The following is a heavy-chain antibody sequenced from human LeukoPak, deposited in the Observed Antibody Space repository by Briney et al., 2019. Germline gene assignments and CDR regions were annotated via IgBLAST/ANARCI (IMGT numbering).Heavy chain of an antibody. V-gene: IGHV3-33*01. D-gene: IGHD5-18*01. CDR3: ARGPLQQVDY. J-gene: IGHJ4*02. Sequence: GGSLRLSCGASGFTFSRYAMHWVRQAPGKGLEWVAIIWYDGSNKYYGDSVKGRFTISRDNSKNTLYLQMNSLRAEDTAVYYCARGPLQQVDYWGQGTLVTVSS. CDR2: IWYDGSNK. CDR1: GFTFSRYA.